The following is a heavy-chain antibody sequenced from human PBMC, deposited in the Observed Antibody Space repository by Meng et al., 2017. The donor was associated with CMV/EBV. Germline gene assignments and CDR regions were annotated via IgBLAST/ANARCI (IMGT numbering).Heavy chain of an antibody. Sequence: EAGQVPANPSQTRSRPVTVFGGSISSGSYYWSWIRQPAGKGLEWIGRIYTSGSTNYNPSLKSRVTISVDTSKNQFSLKLSSVTAADTAVYYCARGLITMVRGVPFDYWGQGTLVTVSS. V-gene: IGHV4-61*02. D-gene: IGHD3-10*01. CDR2: IYTSGST. CDR3: ARGLITMVRGVPFDY. CDR1: GGSISSGSYY. J-gene: IGHJ4*02.